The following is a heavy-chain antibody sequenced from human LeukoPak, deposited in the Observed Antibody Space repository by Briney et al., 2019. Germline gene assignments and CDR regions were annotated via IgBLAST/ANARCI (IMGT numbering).Heavy chain of an antibody. J-gene: IGHJ4*02. V-gene: IGHV3-21*03. CDR1: GFAFNTYS. Sequence: GGSLRLSCAASGFAFNTYSMNWVRQAPGKGLEWVSFIFSSSTYIYYTDSVKGRFTISRDNARNSLYLQMDNLRAEDTGVYYCARDFYDGFALDYWGQGTLVTVSS. CDR2: IFSSSTYI. CDR3: ARDFYDGFALDY. D-gene: IGHD2/OR15-2a*01.